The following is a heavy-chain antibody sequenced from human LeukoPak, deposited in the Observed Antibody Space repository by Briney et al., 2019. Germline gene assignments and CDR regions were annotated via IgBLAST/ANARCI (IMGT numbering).Heavy chain of an antibody. Sequence: PSETLSLTCTVSGGSISSGDYYWSWIRQPPGKGLEWIGYIYYGGSTNYNPSLRSRVTISVDTSKNQFSLRLSSVTAADTAFYYCARVTLGVAGTYTPPDFFFDYWGQGTLVTVSS. V-gene: IGHV4-61*08. CDR3: ARVTLGVAGTYTPPDFFFDY. CDR1: GGSISSGDYY. D-gene: IGHD6-19*01. J-gene: IGHJ4*02. CDR2: IYYGGST.